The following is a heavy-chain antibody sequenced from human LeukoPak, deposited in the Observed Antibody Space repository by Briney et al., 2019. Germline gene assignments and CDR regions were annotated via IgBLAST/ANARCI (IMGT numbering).Heavy chain of an antibody. Sequence: GASVKVSCKASGFTFTSSAMQWVRQARGQRLEWIGWIVVGSGNTNYAQKFQERVTITRDTSISTAYMELSSLRSEDTAVYYCARGPISPPFIAGGQWPNRYYYYYMDVWGKGTTVTVSS. D-gene: IGHD6-19*01. J-gene: IGHJ6*03. CDR2: IVVGSGNT. CDR1: GFTFTSSA. CDR3: ARGPISPPFIAGGQWPNRYYYYYMDV. V-gene: IGHV1-58*02.